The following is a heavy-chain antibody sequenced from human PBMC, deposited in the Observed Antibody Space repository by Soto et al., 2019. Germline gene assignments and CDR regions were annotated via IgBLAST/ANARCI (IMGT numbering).Heavy chain of an antibody. CDR1: GGSISSYY. CDR3: ARQNWNVYFDY. CDR2: IYYSGST. J-gene: IGHJ4*02. D-gene: IGHD1-1*01. Sequence: PSETLSLTCTVSGGSISSYYWSWIRQPPGKGLEWIGYIYYSGSTNYNPSLKSRVTISVDTSKNQFSLKLSSVTAADTAVYYCARQNWNVYFDYWGQGTLVTVSS. V-gene: IGHV4-59*08.